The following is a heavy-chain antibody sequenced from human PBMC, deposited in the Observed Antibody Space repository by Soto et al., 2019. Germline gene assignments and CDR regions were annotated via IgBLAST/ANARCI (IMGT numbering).Heavy chain of an antibody. Sequence: QVQLVESGGGVVQPGRSLRLSCAASGFTFSSYGMHWVRQAPGKGLEWVAVISYDGSNKYYADSVKGRFTISRDNSKKTLYLQMNSLRAEDTAVYYCAKSDIWELLPDYWGQGTLVTVSS. CDR1: GFTFSSYG. CDR2: ISYDGSNK. D-gene: IGHD1-26*01. CDR3: AKSDIWELLPDY. J-gene: IGHJ4*02. V-gene: IGHV3-30*18.